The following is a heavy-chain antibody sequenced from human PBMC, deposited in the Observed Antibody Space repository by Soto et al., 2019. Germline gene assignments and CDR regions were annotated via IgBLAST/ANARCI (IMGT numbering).Heavy chain of an antibody. CDR1: GFTFSTYA. CDR2: ISGSGGST. V-gene: IGHV3-23*01. CDR3: AKSPGRNWPLDY. J-gene: IGHJ4*02. Sequence: PGGSLRLSGAASGFTFSTYAMSWVRQTPGKGLEWVSAISGSGGSTYYADSVKGRFTISRDNSKNTLYLQMNSLRAEDTAVYYCAKSPGRNWPLDYWGQGTLVTVSS.